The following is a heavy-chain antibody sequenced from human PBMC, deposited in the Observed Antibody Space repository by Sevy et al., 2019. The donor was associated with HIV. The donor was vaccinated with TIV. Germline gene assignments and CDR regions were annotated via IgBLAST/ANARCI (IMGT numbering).Heavy chain of an antibody. CDR1: GFTFSDYW. Sequence: GGSLRLSCETSGFTFSDYWMTWVRQAPGKGLEWVASIKRDGSEKYYVDSVKGRFIISRDNIKKSLFLQMNTLRVEDTAVYYCLRGGGGYWGQETLVTVSS. V-gene: IGHV3-7*01. J-gene: IGHJ4*02. CDR3: LRGGGGY. D-gene: IGHD5-12*01. CDR2: IKRDGSEK.